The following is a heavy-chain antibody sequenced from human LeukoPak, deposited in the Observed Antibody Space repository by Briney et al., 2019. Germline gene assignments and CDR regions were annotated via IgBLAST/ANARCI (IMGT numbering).Heavy chain of an antibody. CDR1: GFTFSKYW. CDR2: MYHSGNT. Sequence: PGGSLRLSCAASGFTFSKYWMSWVRQPPGKGLEWIGYMYHSGNTFYNPSLKSRVTISVDNSKNLFSLRLNSVTAADTAVYYCARDRGDYDFPFPGAYDLWGQGTMVTVSS. D-gene: IGHD3-3*01. J-gene: IGHJ3*01. CDR3: ARDRGDYDFPFPGAYDL. V-gene: IGHV4-4*02.